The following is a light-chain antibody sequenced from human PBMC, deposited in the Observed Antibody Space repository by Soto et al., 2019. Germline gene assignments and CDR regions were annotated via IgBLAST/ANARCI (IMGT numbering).Light chain of an antibody. CDR2: GAS. CDR3: QQYGSSPPMP. J-gene: IGKJ5*01. Sequence: EIVLTQSPGTLSLSPGERATLSCRASQSVSSSYLAWYQQKPGQAPRLLIYGASIRATGIPDRFSGSGSGTDFTLTISRLEPEDFAVYYCQQYGSSPPMPFGQGTRLEIK. CDR1: QSVSSSY. V-gene: IGKV3-20*01.